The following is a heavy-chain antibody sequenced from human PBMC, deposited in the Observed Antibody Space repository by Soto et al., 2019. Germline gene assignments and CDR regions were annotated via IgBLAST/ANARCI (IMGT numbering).Heavy chain of an antibody. V-gene: IGHV4-31*03. CDR3: ARDYWFGEPKSYGMDV. J-gene: IGHJ6*02. CDR1: GGSISSGGYY. D-gene: IGHD3-10*01. Sequence: QVQLQESGPGLVKPSQTLSLTCTVSGGSISSGGYYWSWIRQHPGKGLEWIGYIYYSGSTYYNPSLKSRVTISVDTSKNQFSLKLSSVTAADTAVYYCARDYWFGEPKSYGMDVWGQGTTVTVSS. CDR2: IYYSGST.